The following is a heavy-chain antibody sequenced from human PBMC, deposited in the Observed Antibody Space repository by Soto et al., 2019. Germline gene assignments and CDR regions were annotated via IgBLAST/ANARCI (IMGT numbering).Heavy chain of an antibody. D-gene: IGHD6-13*01. CDR2: ISAYSGNT. J-gene: IGHJ5*02. CDR3: ARDRPYSSSWYRDNWFDP. Sequence: ASVKVSCKASGYTFTSYGISWVRQAPGQGLEWMGWISAYSGNTNYAQKLQGRVTMTTDTSTSTAYMELRSLRSDDTAVYYCARDRPYSSSWYRDNWFDPWGQGTLVTVSS. V-gene: IGHV1-18*01. CDR1: GYTFTSYG.